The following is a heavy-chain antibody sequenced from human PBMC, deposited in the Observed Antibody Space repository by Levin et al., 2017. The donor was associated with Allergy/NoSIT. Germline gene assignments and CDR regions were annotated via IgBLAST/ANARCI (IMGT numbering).Heavy chain of an antibody. CDR3: ARGHPFAV. CDR2: INTAGAT. Sequence: PGGSLRLSCAGSGFTFRLYDMHWVRQGTGNSLEWISAINTAGATFYRDFVKGRFTISRENGKNSVYLQMHSLSVEDTAVYYCARGHPFAVWGPGTRVTVSS. V-gene: IGHV3-13*01. CDR1: GFTFRLYD. J-gene: IGHJ3*01.